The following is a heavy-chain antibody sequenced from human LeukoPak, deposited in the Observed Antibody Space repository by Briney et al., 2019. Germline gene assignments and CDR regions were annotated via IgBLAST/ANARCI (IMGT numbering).Heavy chain of an antibody. V-gene: IGHV3-7*01. Sequence: GGSLRLSCVVSGFTFSNYWMSWVRQAPGKGLEWVANIKQDESEKYYVDSVKGRFTISRDNAKNSLYLQMNSLRAEDTAVYYCASLCSSSWCNTGFRDAFDIWGQGTMVTVSS. J-gene: IGHJ3*02. D-gene: IGHD6-13*01. CDR3: ASLCSSSWCNTGFRDAFDI. CDR2: IKQDESEK. CDR1: GFTFSNYW.